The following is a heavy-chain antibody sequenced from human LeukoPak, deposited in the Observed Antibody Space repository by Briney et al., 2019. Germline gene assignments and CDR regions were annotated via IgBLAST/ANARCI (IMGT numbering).Heavy chain of an antibody. D-gene: IGHD3-3*01. CDR1: GFTFTNAW. CDR2: IKSNIDGGTT. J-gene: IGHJ5*02. V-gene: IGHV3-15*01. Sequence: GGSLRLSCVASGFTFTNAWMSWVRQSPGKGLEWVGRIKSNIDGGTTDYAVPVKGRFTISRDDSKNTLYLQMNSLGDDDTAVYHCTRYDSSRFDPWGQGTAVIVSS. CDR3: TRYDSSRFDP.